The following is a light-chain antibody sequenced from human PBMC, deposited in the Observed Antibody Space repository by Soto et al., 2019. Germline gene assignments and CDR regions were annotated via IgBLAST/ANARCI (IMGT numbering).Light chain of an antibody. V-gene: IGKV2-28*01. CDR2: LAS. CDR1: QSLLQSNGNNH. CDR3: LQSAQSPLT. J-gene: IGKJ5*01. Sequence: DIVLTQSPLSLPVTPGEPASISCRSSQSLLQSNGNNHVDWYLQRPGQSPQLLLYLASSRAAGVPDRLSGSGSGTEFSLEISSVEAEDVGVYYCLQSAQSPLTFGQGTRLEIK.